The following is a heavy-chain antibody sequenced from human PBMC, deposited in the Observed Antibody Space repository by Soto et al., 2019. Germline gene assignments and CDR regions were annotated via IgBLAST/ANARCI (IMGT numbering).Heavy chain of an antibody. V-gene: IGHV4-30-4*01. CDR3: AREGGESSDGLYYFDS. Sequence: SETLSLTCTVSGGSTRSDNYWSWIRQPPGKGLEWIGHIYYSGNTDYNPSLKSRLAISIDTSKNQFSLKLSSVTAADTAVYFCAREGGESSDGLYYFDSWGQGSLVTVSS. D-gene: IGHD3-16*01. J-gene: IGHJ4*02. CDR2: IYYSGNT. CDR1: GGSTRSDNY.